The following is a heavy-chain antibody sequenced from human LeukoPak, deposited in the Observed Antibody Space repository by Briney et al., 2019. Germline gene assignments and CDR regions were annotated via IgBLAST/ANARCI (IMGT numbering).Heavy chain of an antibody. CDR1: GFTFSSYA. CDR2: ISYDGSNK. J-gene: IGHJ4*02. V-gene: IGHV3-30-3*01. D-gene: IGHD6-19*01. Sequence: GGSLRLSCAASGFTFSSYAMHWVRQAPGKGLEWVAVISYDGSNKYYADSVKGRFTISRDNSKNTLYLQMNSLRAEDTAVYYCSGSAYSSGWYYFDYWGQGTLVTVSS. CDR3: SGSAYSSGWYYFDY.